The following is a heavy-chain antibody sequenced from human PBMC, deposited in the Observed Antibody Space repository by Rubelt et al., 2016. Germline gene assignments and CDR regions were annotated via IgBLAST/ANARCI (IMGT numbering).Heavy chain of an antibody. J-gene: IGHJ4*02. CDR1: GYTFTSYA. CDR3: ARVIAAAGRDGNYFDY. D-gene: IGHD6-13*01. V-gene: IGHV7-4-1*02. CDR2: INTNTGNP. Sequence: QVQLVQSGSELKKPGASVKVSCKASGYTFTSYAMNWVRQAPGQGLEWMGWINTNTGNPTYAQGSTGRFGFYLDASGSTAYLQIISLKAEDTAVYYCARVIAAAGRDGNYFDYWGQGTLVTVSS.